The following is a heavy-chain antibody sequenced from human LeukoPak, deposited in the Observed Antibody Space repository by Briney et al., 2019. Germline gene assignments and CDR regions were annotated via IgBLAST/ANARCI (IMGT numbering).Heavy chain of an antibody. CDR1: GFTFSSYA. V-gene: IGHV3-23*01. D-gene: IGHD6-13*01. Sequence: GGSLRLSCAASGFTFSSYAMSWVRQAPGKGLEGVSAISGSGGSTYYADSVKGRFTISRDNSKNTLYLQMNSLRAEDTAVYYCARDGSSRRGYYFDYWGQGTLVTVSS. J-gene: IGHJ4*02. CDR3: ARDGSSRRGYYFDY. CDR2: ISGSGGST.